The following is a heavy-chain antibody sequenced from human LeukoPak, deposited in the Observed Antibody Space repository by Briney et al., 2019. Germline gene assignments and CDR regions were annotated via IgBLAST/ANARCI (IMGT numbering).Heavy chain of an antibody. V-gene: IGHV3-43*02. J-gene: IGHJ4*02. CDR3: AKEDYSSSWYALDY. CDR2: ISGDGGSI. Sequence: GVSLRLSCAASGFTFDDYAIYWVRQGRGKGLEWVSLISGDGGSIYYADSVKGRFTISRDNSKNSLYLQMNSLRTEDTALYYCAKEDYSSSWYALDYWGQGTLVTVSS. D-gene: IGHD6-13*01. CDR1: GFTFDDYA.